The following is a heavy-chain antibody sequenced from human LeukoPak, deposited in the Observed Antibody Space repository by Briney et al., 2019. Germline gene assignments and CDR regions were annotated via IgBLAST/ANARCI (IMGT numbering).Heavy chain of an antibody. Sequence: ASVKVSCKASGYTFTGYYMHWVRQAPGQGLEWMGWISAYSGNTNYAQKLQGRVTMTTDTSTSTAYMELRSLRSDDTAVYYCARDVGGLDPWGQGTLVTVSS. D-gene: IGHD4-23*01. V-gene: IGHV1-18*04. J-gene: IGHJ5*02. CDR1: GYTFTGYY. CDR3: ARDVGGLDP. CDR2: ISAYSGNT.